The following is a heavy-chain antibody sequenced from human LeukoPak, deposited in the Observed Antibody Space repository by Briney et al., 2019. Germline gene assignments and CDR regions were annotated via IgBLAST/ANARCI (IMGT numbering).Heavy chain of an antibody. Sequence: GGSLRLSCAASGFTFSSYSMNWVRQAPGKGLEWVSSISSSSSYIYYADSVKGRFTIFRDNAKNSLYLQTNTLRAEDTAVYYCARGIVAVGNIDHWGQGTLVTVSS. D-gene: IGHD6-13*01. V-gene: IGHV3-21*01. CDR3: ARGIVAVGNIDH. J-gene: IGHJ4*02. CDR1: GFTFSSYS. CDR2: ISSSSSYI.